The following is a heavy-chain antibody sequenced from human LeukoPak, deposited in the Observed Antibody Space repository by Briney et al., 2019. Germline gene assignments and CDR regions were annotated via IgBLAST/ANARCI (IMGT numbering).Heavy chain of an antibody. D-gene: IGHD3-10*01. CDR2: IFHSGGN. CDR1: NDSISSGDYC. J-gene: IGHJ4*02. Sequence: PSETLSLTCTVSNDSISSGDYCWNWISQPPGKGLGWIGYIFHSGGNSYNPSLKSRFLFSVDKSQNQFSLKLNAVTAADKAVYYCARVIPGGSGRFDYGGQGTLVTVSS. CDR3: ARVIPGGSGRFDY. V-gene: IGHV4-30-4*01.